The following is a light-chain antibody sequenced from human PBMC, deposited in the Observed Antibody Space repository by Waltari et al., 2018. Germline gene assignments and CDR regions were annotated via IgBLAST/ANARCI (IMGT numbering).Light chain of an antibody. CDR1: QSVSSSY. CDR3: QQYGSSPRT. Sequence: EIVLTQSPGTLSLSPGVRATLSCRASQSVSSSYLAWYQQKPGQAPRLLIHGASSRATGIPDRFSGSGSGTDFTLTISRLEPEDFAVYYCQQYGSSPRTFGGGTKVEIK. CDR2: GAS. V-gene: IGKV3-20*01. J-gene: IGKJ4*01.